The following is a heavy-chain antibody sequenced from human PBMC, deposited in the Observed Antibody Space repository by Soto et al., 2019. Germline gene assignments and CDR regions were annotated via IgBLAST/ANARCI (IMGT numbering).Heavy chain of an antibody. D-gene: IGHD4-4*01. CDR2: IIPIFGTA. J-gene: IGHJ4*02. Sequence: ASVKVSCKASGGTFSSYAISWVRQAPGQGLEWMGGIIPIFGTANYAQKFQGRVTITEDKSTDTAYMELSSLRSEDTAVYYCATDLINGPLMTTHDLFDYWGQGTLVTVSS. CDR3: ATDLINGPLMTTHDLFDY. CDR1: GGTFSSYA. V-gene: IGHV1-69*06.